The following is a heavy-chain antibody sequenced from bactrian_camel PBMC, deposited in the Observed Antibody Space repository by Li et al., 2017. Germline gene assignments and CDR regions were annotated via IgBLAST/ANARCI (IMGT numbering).Heavy chain of an antibody. CDR3: AAEMYYWGESFSLCPVSFGR. D-gene: IGHD3*01. CDR2: IRRSGGET. CDR1: GHSRGSNC. V-gene: IGHV3-3*01. Sequence: HVQLVESGGGSVQTGGSLRLSCVVSGHSRGSNCVGWYRLPPGRAPAEREGIAAIRRSGGETWYAGSVKGRFTISQDSARNTVYLQMNSLEPEDTAVYYCAAEMYYWGESFSLCPVSFGRWGRGTQVTVS. J-gene: IGHJ4*01.